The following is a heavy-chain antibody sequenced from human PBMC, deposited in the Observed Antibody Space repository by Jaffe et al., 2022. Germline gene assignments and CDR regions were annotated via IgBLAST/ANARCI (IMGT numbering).Heavy chain of an antibody. Sequence: QVQLVQSGAEVKKPGASVKVSCKASGYTFTSYAMHWVRQAPGQRLEWMGWINAGNGNTKYSQKFQGRVTITRDTSASTAYMELSSLRSEDTAVYYCARERRDIVVVPAAMPDYYYYMDVWGKGTTVTVSS. D-gene: IGHD2-2*01. CDR1: GYTFTSYA. CDR2: INAGNGNT. J-gene: IGHJ6*03. V-gene: IGHV1-3*01. CDR3: ARERRDIVVVPAAMPDYYYYMDV.